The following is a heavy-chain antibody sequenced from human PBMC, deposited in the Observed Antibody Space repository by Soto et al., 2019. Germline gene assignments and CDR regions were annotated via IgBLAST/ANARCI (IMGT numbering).Heavy chain of an antibody. D-gene: IGHD6-6*01. Sequence: QVQMVESGGGVAQPGRSLRLSCAASGFSFSAYGLHWVRQAPGKGLEWLAVISNDGRNTYYADSVKGRFTISRDNSKDTLFLQMSSLRGEDTTIYYCAKVIRADSTSSNFYYYSAMDVWGQGTTVTVSS. CDR3: AKVIRADSTSSNFYYYSAMDV. CDR1: GFSFSAYG. J-gene: IGHJ6*02. V-gene: IGHV3-30*18. CDR2: ISNDGRNT.